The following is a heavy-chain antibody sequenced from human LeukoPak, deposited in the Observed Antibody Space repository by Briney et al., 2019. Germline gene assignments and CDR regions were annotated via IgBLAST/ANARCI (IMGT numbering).Heavy chain of an antibody. D-gene: IGHD1-14*01. CDR2: IRYDGSNK. V-gene: IGHV3-30*02. Sequence: PGGSLRLSCAASGFTFSSYGMHWVRQAPGKGLEGVAFIRYDGSNKYYADSVKGRFTISRDNAKNSLYLQMNSLRAEDMALYYCAKKAATGDYFDYWGQGTLVTVSS. CDR3: AKKAATGDYFDY. CDR1: GFTFSSYG. J-gene: IGHJ4*02.